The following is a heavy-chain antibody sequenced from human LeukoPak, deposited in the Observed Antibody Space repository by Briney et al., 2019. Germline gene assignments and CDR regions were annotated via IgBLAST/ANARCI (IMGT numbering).Heavy chain of an antibody. D-gene: IGHD3-10*01. Sequence: SETLSLTCKDSGGSISDENYYWTWVRQHPVKGLEWIGYIYYTGNTYYNPSLKSRVTISMDTSKNQFSLKLTSMTAADTAVYYCARVLWGYYGSGPLDSWGQGTLVTVSS. CDR2: IYYTGNT. CDR1: GGSISDENYY. J-gene: IGHJ4*02. CDR3: ARVLWGYYGSGPLDS. V-gene: IGHV4-31*03.